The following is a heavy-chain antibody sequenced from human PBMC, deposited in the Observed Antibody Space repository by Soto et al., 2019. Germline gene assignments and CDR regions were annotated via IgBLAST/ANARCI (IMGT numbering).Heavy chain of an antibody. CDR1: GDSSSSYY. Sequence: SETLSLTCIGSGDSSSSYYWSWIRHSPGRGLEWIGYIYYTGSTNYNPSLKSRVTISVDTSKNQFSLKLSSVTAADTAVYYCARTVVIRGVIIREFDYWGQGNLVT. CDR3: ARTVVIRGVIIREFDY. J-gene: IGHJ4*02. CDR2: IYYTGST. D-gene: IGHD3-10*01. V-gene: IGHV4-59*01.